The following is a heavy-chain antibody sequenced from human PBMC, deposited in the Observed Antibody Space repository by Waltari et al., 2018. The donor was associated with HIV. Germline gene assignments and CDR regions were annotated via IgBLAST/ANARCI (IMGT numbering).Heavy chain of an antibody. J-gene: IGHJ4*02. CDR3: ARQTFRYSLNY. Sequence: QLQLPESGPGLVKPPATLYLTCPFSGGPINSSSYYWAWLRQPPGKGLEWIGTIYYSGSTYFNPSLKSRVTISVDTSKNQFSLELSSVTAADTSVYYCARQTFRYSLNYWGQGTLVTVSS. V-gene: IGHV4-39*01. D-gene: IGHD2-21*01. CDR2: IYYSGST. CDR1: GGPINSSSYY.